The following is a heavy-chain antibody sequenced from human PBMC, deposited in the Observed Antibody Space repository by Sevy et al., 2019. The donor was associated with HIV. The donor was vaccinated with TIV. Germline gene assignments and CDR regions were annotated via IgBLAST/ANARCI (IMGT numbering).Heavy chain of an antibody. CDR3: ARDFQDSSGYYANDY. Sequence: ASVKVSCKASGYTFTGYYMHWVRQAPGQGLEWMGRINPNSGGTNYAQTFQGRVTMTRDTSISTAYMELSRLRSDDTAVYYCARDFQDSSGYYANDYWGQGTLVTVSS. CDR1: GYTFTGYY. CDR2: INPNSGGT. J-gene: IGHJ4*02. V-gene: IGHV1-2*06. D-gene: IGHD3-22*01.